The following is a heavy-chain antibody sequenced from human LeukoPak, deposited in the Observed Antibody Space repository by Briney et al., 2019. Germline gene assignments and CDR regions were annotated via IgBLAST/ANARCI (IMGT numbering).Heavy chain of an antibody. J-gene: IGHJ4*02. CDR3: AREYYGIES. CDR1: GXTLSSSSW. Sequence: PGGSLRLSCAASGXTLSSSSWMPWVRQVPGKGLVWVSRFRRDGSSTTYADSVKGRFTISRDNARNTLYLQMNSLRADDTAVYYCAREYYGIESWGQGILVTVSS. V-gene: IGHV3-74*01. CDR2: FRRDGSST. D-gene: IGHD3-16*01.